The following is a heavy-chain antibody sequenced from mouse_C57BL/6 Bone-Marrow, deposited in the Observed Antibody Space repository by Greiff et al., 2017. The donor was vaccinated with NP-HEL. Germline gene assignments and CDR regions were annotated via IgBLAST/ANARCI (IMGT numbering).Heavy chain of an antibody. J-gene: IGHJ1*03. CDR1: GYSFTDYN. CDR2: INPNYGTT. Sequence: VQLQQSGPELVKPGASVKISCKASGYSFTDYNMNWVKQSTGKSLEWIGVINPNYGTTSYNQKFKGKATLTVDQSSSTAYMQLNSLTSEDSAVYYCEGYYYGSRGYFDVWGTGTTVTVSS. V-gene: IGHV1-39*01. D-gene: IGHD1-1*01. CDR3: EGYYYGSRGYFDV.